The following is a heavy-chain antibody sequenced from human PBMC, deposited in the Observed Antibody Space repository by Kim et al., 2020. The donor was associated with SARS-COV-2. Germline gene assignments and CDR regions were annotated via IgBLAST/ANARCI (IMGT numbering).Heavy chain of an antibody. CDR3: AVNTGITIFGVVQIGHAFDI. CDR1: GGSISSGGYY. V-gene: IGHV4-31*03. J-gene: IGHJ3*02. CDR2: IYYSGST. D-gene: IGHD3-3*01. Sequence: SETLSLTCTVSGGSISSGGYYWSWIRQHPGKGLEWIGYIYYSGSTYYNPSLKSRVTISVDTSKNQFSLKLSSVTAADTAVYYCAVNTGITIFGVVQIGHAFDIWGQGTMVTVSS.